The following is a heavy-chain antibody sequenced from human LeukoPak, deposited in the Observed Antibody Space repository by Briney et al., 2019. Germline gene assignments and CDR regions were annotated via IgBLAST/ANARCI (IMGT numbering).Heavy chain of an antibody. CDR1: GFTFSSYG. D-gene: IGHD4-11*01. CDR3: AKDGLFLTTELKFFYMDV. CDR2: ISYDGSNK. Sequence: GGSLRVSCAASGFTFSSYGMHWVRQAPGRGLEWVAVISYDGSNKFYADSVKGRFAISRDNSKNTLYLQMTSLRAEDTAVYCCAKDGLFLTTELKFFYMDVWGKGTTVTVSS. J-gene: IGHJ6*03. V-gene: IGHV3-30*18.